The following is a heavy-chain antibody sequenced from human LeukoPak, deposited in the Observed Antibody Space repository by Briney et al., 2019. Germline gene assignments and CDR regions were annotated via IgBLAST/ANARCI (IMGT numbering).Heavy chain of an antibody. CDR3: AAGATGLHDAFDY. CDR2: IIPMLDIS. CDR1: GGPFSTYA. J-gene: IGHJ4*02. V-gene: IGHV1-69*04. Sequence: SVKVFCKASGGPFSTYAITWVRQAPGQGLEWMGRIIPMLDISTYAQKFQGRVTITADKSTSTAYMALSSLRSEDTAVYYCAAGATGLHDAFDYWGLGTLVTVSP. D-gene: IGHD1-26*01.